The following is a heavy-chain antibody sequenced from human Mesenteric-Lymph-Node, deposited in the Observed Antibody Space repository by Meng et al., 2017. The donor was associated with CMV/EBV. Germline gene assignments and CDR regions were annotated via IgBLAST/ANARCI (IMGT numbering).Heavy chain of an antibody. D-gene: IGHD2/OR15-2a*01. CDR2: INPSGDLT. CDR1: GYTFTSYF. J-gene: IGHJ4*02. CDR3: ARREYMDY. Sequence: ASVKVSCKTSGYTFTSYFIHWVRQAPGQGLEWLGMINPSGDLTDYAQKFQGRVTITRDTSTSTVNMELSSLTSEDTAVYYCARREYMDYWGQGTLVTSPQ. V-gene: IGHV1-46*01.